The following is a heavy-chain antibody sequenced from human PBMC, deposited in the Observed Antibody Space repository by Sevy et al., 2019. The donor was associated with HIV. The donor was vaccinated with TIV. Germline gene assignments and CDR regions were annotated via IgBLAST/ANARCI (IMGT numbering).Heavy chain of an antibody. CDR2: IYSGADT. J-gene: IGHJ6*02. D-gene: IGHD3-22*01. CDR3: ARDRITYYYDSSGYYTSGYGMDV. V-gene: IGHV3-53*01. CDR1: GFNVSSNY. Sequence: GGSLRLSCAASGFNVSSNYMNWIRQAPGNGLEWVSVIYSGADTYYADSVKGRFTISRDTSKNTLYLQMNSLRAEDTAVYYCARDRITYYYDSSGYYTSGYGMDVWGQGTTVTVSS.